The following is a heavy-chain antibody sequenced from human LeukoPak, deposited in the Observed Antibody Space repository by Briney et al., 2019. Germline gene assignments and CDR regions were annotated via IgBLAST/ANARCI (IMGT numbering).Heavy chain of an antibody. CDR1: GFTFSRYG. J-gene: IGHJ4*02. Sequence: GGSLRLSCAASGFTFSRYGMHWVRQAPGKGLELVAFIRFDGSNKYYADSVKGRFTTSRDNSKNTLHLQMSSLRGEDTAVYYCAKDFTYAVAGRGDFDYWGQGTLVTVSS. CDR2: IRFDGSNK. CDR3: AKDFTYAVAGRGDFDY. V-gene: IGHV3-30*02. D-gene: IGHD6-19*01.